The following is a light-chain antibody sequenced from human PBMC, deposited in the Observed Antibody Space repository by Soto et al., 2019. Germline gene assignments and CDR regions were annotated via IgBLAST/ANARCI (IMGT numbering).Light chain of an antibody. CDR1: QSISTW. Sequence: DIQMTQSPSTLSASVGDRVTITCRASQSISTWLAWFQQKPGKAPDLLIYDASSLESGVPSRFSGSGSGTEFTLTISSLQTDDFATYYCQHYNSYPYTFGQGTKVDI. CDR2: DAS. J-gene: IGKJ2*01. CDR3: QHYNSYPYT. V-gene: IGKV1-5*01.